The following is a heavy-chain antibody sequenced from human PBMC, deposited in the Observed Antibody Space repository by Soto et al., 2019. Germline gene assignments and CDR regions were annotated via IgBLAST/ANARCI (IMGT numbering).Heavy chain of an antibody. J-gene: IGHJ4*02. CDR2: ISSSGSTI. Sequence: GKGLEWVSYISSSGSTIYYADSVKGRFTISRDNAKNSLYLQMNSLRAEDTAVYYCARKLGYCSGGSCGFDYWGQGTLVSVSS. CDR3: ARKLGYCSGGSCGFDY. D-gene: IGHD2-15*01. V-gene: IGHV3-11*01.